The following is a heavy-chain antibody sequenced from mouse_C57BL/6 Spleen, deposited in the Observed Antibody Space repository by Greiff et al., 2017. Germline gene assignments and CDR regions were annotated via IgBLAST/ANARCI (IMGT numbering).Heavy chain of an antibody. J-gene: IGHJ1*03. CDR1: GYTFTSYW. CDR2: IDPSDSYT. V-gene: IGHV1-59*01. D-gene: IGHD1-1*01. CDR3: ARDRNYYGSSYGYFDV. Sequence: VQLQQPGAELVRPGTSVKLSCKASGYTFTSYWMHWVKQRPVQGLEWIGVIDPSDSYTNYNQNVKGKATLTVDTASSTAYMQLSSLTSEDSAVYYWARDRNYYGSSYGYFDVWGTVTTVTVSS.